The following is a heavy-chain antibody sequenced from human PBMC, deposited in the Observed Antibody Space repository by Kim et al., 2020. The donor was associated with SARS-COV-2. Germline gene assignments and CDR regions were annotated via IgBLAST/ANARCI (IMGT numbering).Heavy chain of an antibody. CDR2: ISYDGSSI. Sequence: GGSLRLSCEASGFLFSDYGMDWVRQAPGKGLEWVAVISYDGSSIYYGDSVKGRFTVSRDNSKNTLFLQMNSLRREDTAVYYCTKEGDDGGLDLWGQGTQVSVS. D-gene: IGHD2-15*01. J-gene: IGHJ5*02. V-gene: IGHV3-30*18. CDR1: GFLFSDYG. CDR3: TKEGDDGGLDL.